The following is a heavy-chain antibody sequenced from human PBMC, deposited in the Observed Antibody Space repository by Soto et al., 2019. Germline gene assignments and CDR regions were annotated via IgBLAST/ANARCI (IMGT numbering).Heavy chain of an antibody. CDR2: ISYDGSKE. D-gene: IGHD6-19*01. CDR3: AKVTDSSGWYPYYYGSDV. CDR1: GFTFNLYG. V-gene: IGHV3-30*18. Sequence: GGSLRLSCAASGFTFNLYGMQWVRQAPGKGLEWVAVISYDGSKEYYGDSVKGRFTISRDNSKNTLYLHMNSLRSEDTAGYYCAKVTDSSGWYPYYYGSDVWGQGTTVTVSS. J-gene: IGHJ6*02.